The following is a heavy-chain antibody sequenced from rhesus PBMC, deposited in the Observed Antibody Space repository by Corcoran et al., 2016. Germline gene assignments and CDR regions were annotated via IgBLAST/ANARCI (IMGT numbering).Heavy chain of an antibody. CDR1: GFTFSNSW. D-gene: IGHD3-3*01. Sequence: EVQLVESGAVLVQPGGSLRLSCAASGFTFSNSWMNWVRQGAGKGVEWEARMKRKDDGETTHYAASGKGRFTISRDDAKNTLYLQMNSLKTEDTAVYYCTTSLGDYWGQGVLVTVSS. CDR2: MKRKDDGETT. J-gene: IGHJ4*01. CDR3: TTSLGDY. V-gene: IGHV3-30*02.